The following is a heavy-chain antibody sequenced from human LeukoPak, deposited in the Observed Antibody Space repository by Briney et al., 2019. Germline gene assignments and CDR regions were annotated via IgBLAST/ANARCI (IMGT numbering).Heavy chain of an antibody. CDR3: ATLRGSGYDYQDDYYYYGMDV. D-gene: IGHD5-12*01. CDR2: ISAYNGNT. J-gene: IGHJ6*02. V-gene: IGHV1-18*01. Sequence: ASVKVSCKASGYTFTSYGISWVRQAPGQGLEWMGWISAYNGNTNYAQKLQGRVTMTTDTSTSTAYMELRSLRSDDTAVYYCATLRGSGYDYQDDYYYYGMDVWGQGTTVTVSS. CDR1: GYTFTSYG.